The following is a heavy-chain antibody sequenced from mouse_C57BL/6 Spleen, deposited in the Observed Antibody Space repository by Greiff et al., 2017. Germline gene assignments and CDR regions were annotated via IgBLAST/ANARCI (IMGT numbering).Heavy chain of an antibody. D-gene: IGHD3-1*01. V-gene: IGHV5-17*01. CDR2: ISSGSSTI. J-gene: IGHJ1*03. CDR1: GFTFSDYG. CDR3: AKGYPNPRGYLDV. Sequence: EVKLVESGGGLVKPGGSLKLSCAASGFTFSDYGMHWVRQAPGKGLEWVAYISSGSSTIYYADTVKGRFTISRDNAKNTLFLQMTSQRSEDAAMYYCAKGYPNPRGYLDVWGTGTTVTVSS.